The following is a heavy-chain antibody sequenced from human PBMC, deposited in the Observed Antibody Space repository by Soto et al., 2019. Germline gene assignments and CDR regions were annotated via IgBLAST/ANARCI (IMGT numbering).Heavy chain of an antibody. CDR2: MSSSGNNI. Sequence: QVHLVESGGGLVKPGGSLRLSCAASGITFSDCYMNWIRQAPGKGLEWVSYMSSSGNNINYAGSVRGRFTASRDNATNSLYLQMNSLTAEDTAISYCAIVRFGQWGYAMDVWGQCTTVTVSS. J-gene: IGHJ6*02. D-gene: IGHD3-10*01. CDR1: GITFSDCY. CDR3: AIVRFGQWGYAMDV. V-gene: IGHV3-11*01.